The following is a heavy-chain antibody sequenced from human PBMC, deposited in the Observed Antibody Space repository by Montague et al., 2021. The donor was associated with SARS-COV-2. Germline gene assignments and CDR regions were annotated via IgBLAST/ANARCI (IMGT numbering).Heavy chain of an antibody. J-gene: IGHJ5*02. CDR3: ARDRFWGVVPFDP. CDR1: GFTFSSYW. Sequence: SLRLSCAASGFTFSSYWMHWVRQAPGKGLVWVSRINSDGSSTSYADSVKGRFTISRGNAKNTLYLQMNSLRAEDTAVYYCARDRFWGVVPFDPWGQGTLVTVSS. V-gene: IGHV3-74*01. CDR2: INSDGSST. D-gene: IGHD3-3*01.